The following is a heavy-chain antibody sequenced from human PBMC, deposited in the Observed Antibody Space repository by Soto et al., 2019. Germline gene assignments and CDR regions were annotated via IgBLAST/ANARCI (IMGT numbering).Heavy chain of an antibody. D-gene: IGHD3-22*01. CDR2: IYHGGST. J-gene: IGHJ5*02. Sequence: PPETLSLSCAMSVYSISSGYYWDWLRQPPVKGLDRTPSIYHGGSTYYSPSLNSRVTLSIDMTNNHVSLILNSVTAADTAVYYCARVGPWVPYYYDSSPYTFENWFDPWGLGTLVTVSS. V-gene: IGHV4-38-2*01. CDR1: VYSISSGYY. CDR3: ARVGPWVPYYYDSSPYTFENWFDP.